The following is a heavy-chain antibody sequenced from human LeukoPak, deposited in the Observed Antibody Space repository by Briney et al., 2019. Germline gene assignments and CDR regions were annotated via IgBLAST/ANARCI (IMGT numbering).Heavy chain of an antibody. D-gene: IGHD2-15*01. V-gene: IGHV4-34*01. CDR3: ASSRCSGGSCYKGRYYFMDV. CDR2: INHSGNT. CDR1: GGSIDSDY. J-gene: IGHJ6*03. Sequence: SETLSLTCTVSGGSIDSDYWSWIRQPPGKRLEWIGEINHSGNTNYNPSLKSRVTMSVDTSKNQFSLRLSSVTAADTAVYYCASSRCSGGSCYKGRYYFMDVWGKGTTVTVSS.